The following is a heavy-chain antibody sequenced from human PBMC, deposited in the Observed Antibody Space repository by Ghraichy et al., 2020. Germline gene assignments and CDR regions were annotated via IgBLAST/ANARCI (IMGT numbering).Heavy chain of an antibody. CDR1: GGSISSSSYY. CDR2: IFYSGST. J-gene: IGHJ5*02. CDR3: ARRWVELCDQTHFDP. V-gene: IGHV4-39*01. Sequence: LETLSLTCTVSGGSISSSSYYWGLIRQPPGKGLEWIGSIFYSGSTYYNPTLKSRVTISVDTSKKQFSLKLTSVTAADTAVYYCARRWVELCDQTHFDPWGQGTLVTVSS. D-gene: IGHD1-26*01.